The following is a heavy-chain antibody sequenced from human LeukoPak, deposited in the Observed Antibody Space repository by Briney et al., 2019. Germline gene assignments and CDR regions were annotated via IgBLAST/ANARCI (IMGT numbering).Heavy chain of an antibody. Sequence: ASVKVSCKASGYTFTGYYMHWVRQAPGQGLEWMGWINPNSGGTNYAQKFQGRVTMTRDTSISTAYMELSRLRSDDTAVYYCARVTVAATSFNWFDPWGQGTLVTVSS. CDR3: ARVTVAATSFNWFDP. V-gene: IGHV1-2*02. CDR2: INPNSGGT. CDR1: GYTFTGYY. D-gene: IGHD2-15*01. J-gene: IGHJ5*02.